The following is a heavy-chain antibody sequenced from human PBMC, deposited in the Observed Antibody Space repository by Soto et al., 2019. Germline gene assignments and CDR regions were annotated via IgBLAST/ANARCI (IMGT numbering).Heavy chain of an antibody. CDR1: GFTFSSYA. D-gene: IGHD3-3*01. CDR3: ATGQGIFGVVTHLVGVRETSC. V-gene: IGHV3-23*01. CDR2: ISGSGGST. J-gene: IGHJ4*02. Sequence: EVQLLESGGGLVQPGGSLRLSCAASGFTFSSYAMSWVRQAPGKGLEWVSAISGSGGSTYYADSVKGRFTISRDNSKNTLYLQMNSLRAEDTAVYYCATGQGIFGVVTHLVGVRETSCWAQGTLVTVSS.